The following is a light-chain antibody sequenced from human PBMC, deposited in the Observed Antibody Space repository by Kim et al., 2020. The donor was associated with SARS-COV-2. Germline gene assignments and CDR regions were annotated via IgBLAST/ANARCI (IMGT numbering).Light chain of an antibody. J-gene: IGLJ2*01. V-gene: IGLV1-36*01. CDR2: SDD. Sequence: QRGNIYCSGSSANIGNKIVSWYRQRPEKAPKLRTYSDDRLPSGVSDRFSGSKSGTSATLAISGLQSEDEADYYCAAWDESLNGVIFGGGTKLTVL. CDR1: SANIGNKI. CDR3: AAWDESLNGVI.